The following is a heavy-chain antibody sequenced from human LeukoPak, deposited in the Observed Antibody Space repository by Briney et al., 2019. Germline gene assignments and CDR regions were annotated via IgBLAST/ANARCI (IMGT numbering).Heavy chain of an antibody. CDR1: GDSISNYY. V-gene: IGHV4-59*06. Sequence: PSETLSLTCTVSGDSISNYYWSWIRQHPGKGLEWIGYIYYSGSTYYNPSLKSRVTISVDTSKNQFSLKLSSVTAADTAVYYCARGYCSGGSCYSGLFDYWGQGTLVTVSS. CDR2: IYYSGST. D-gene: IGHD2-15*01. J-gene: IGHJ4*02. CDR3: ARGYCSGGSCYSGLFDY.